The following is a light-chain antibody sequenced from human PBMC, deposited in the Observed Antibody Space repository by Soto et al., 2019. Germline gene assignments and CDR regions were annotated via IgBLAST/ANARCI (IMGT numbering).Light chain of an antibody. CDR1: SSDVGSYNL. V-gene: IGLV2-23*02. CDR3: CSYADSSPVI. CDR2: EVS. J-gene: IGLJ2*01. Sequence: QPASVSGSPGQSITISCTGTSSDVGSYNLVSWHQQHPGKAPKLMIYEVSKRPSGVSNRFSGSKSGNTASLTISGLQAEDEADYYCCSYADSSPVIFGGGTKVTVL.